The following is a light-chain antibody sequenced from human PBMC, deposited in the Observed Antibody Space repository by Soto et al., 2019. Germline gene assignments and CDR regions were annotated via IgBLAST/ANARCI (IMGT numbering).Light chain of an antibody. CDR1: SSNIGAGYD. CDR3: QSYDSDLSGFFV. J-gene: IGLJ1*01. V-gene: IGLV1-40*01. CDR2: TSN. Sequence: QSVLKQPPSGSGAPGQRVTISCTGSSSNIGAGYDVHWYQQLPGTAPKLLIYTSNNRPSGVPDRFSGSKSGTSASLAIVGLQAEDEADYYCQSYDSDLSGFFVFGTGTKVTVL.